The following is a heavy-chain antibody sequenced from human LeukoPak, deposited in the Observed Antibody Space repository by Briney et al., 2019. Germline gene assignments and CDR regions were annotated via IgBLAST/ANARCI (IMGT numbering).Heavy chain of an antibody. J-gene: IGHJ4*02. CDR1: GGSISNDY. CDR3: ARDRSKYYASGMSSVLEF. V-gene: IGHV4-4*07. D-gene: IGHD3-10*01. CDR2: IYIRGIT. Sequence: SETLSLTSTVSGGSISNDYWSWIRLPPGKRLEWIGHIYIRGITNYNPSLKSRVTMSMDTAKNQFSLKLTSVTAADTAVYYCARDRSKYYASGMSSVLEFSDQGTLVTVSS.